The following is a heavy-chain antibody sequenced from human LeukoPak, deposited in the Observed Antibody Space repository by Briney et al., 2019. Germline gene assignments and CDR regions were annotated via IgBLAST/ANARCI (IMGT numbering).Heavy chain of an antibody. CDR1: GFTFSSYS. V-gene: IGHV3-21*01. Sequence: GGSLRLSCAASGFTFSSYSMDWVRQAPGKGLEWVSSITSSSSYIYYADSVKGRFTISRDNAKNSLYLQMNSLRAEDTAVYYCAREMLAAVAAQSWGQGTLVTVSS. CDR3: AREMLAAVAAQS. CDR2: ITSSSSYI. D-gene: IGHD6-19*01. J-gene: IGHJ5*02.